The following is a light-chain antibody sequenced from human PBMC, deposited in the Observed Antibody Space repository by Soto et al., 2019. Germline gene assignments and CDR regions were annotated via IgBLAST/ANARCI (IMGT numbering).Light chain of an antibody. V-gene: IGKV1-39*01. J-gene: IGKJ1*01. CDR1: QSVSDS. CDR2: AAS. CDR3: HQSYSTPQS. Sequence: DIQMTQSPSSLSASVGDRVTITCRANQSVSDSLNWYQQKPGKVPKLLIYAASSLRSGVPSRISGSGSGTDFTLTISSLQPEDFATYYCHQSYSTPQSFGVGTKVETK.